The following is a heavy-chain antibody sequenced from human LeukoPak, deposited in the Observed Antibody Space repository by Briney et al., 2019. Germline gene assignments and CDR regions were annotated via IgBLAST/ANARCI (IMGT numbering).Heavy chain of an antibody. CDR3: AKQLRYFDWLFYFDY. J-gene: IGHJ4*02. D-gene: IGHD3-9*01. CDR1: GFTVSSNY. V-gene: IGHV3-23*01. CDR2: ISGSGGST. Sequence: GGSLRLSCAASGFTVSSNYMSWVRQAPGKGLEWVSVISGSGGSTYYADSVKGRFTISRDNSKNTLYLQMNSLRAEDTAVYYCAKQLRYFDWLFYFDYWGQGTLVTVSS.